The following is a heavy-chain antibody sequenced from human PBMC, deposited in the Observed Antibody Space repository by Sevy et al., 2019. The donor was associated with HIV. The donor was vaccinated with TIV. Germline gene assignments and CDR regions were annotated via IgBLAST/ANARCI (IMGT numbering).Heavy chain of an antibody. D-gene: IGHD1-20*01. CDR1: GFSFSTSG. Sequence: GGSLRLSCAASGFSFSTSGMNWVRQAPGKGLEWVSYIGGTTSTIYYADSVKGRFTNSRDNARKSLYLQMNSLRDEDTAVYYCAVPKVTGSATMFDYWGQGTLVTVSS. J-gene: IGHJ4*02. CDR3: AVPKVTGSATMFDY. CDR2: IGGTTSTI. V-gene: IGHV3-48*02.